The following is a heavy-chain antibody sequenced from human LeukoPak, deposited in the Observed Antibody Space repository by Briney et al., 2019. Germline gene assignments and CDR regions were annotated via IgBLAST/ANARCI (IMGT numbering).Heavy chain of an antibody. D-gene: IGHD2-2*01. CDR1: GASITNDDYY. Sequence: SETLSLTCTVSGASITNDDYYWSWIRQHPGKGLEWIGYIYFSGSTYYNPTLKSRASVSVGTSKSQFSLRLTSVTAADTAVYYCARRAPFSNWFDPWGQGTLVIVSS. J-gene: IGHJ5*02. V-gene: IGHV4-31*03. CDR2: IYFSGST. CDR3: ARRAPFSNWFDP.